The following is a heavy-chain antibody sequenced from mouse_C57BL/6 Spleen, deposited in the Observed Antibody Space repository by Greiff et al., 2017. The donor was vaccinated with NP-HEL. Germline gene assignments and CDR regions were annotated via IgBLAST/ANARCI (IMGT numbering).Heavy chain of an antibody. D-gene: IGHD3-3*01. CDR2: IYPRSGNT. J-gene: IGHJ2*01. CDR3: ARGLDFDY. V-gene: IGHV1-81*01. Sequence: VQRVESGAELARPGASVKLSCKASGYTFTSYGISWVKQRTGQGLEWIGEIYPRSGNTYYNEKFKGKATLTADKSSSTAYMELRSLTSEDSAVYFCARGLDFDYWGQGTTLTVSS. CDR1: GYTFTSYG.